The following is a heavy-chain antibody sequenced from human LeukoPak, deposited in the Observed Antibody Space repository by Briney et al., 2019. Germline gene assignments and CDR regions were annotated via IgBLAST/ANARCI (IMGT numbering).Heavy chain of an antibody. J-gene: IGHJ4*02. CDR2: IYTSGST. D-gene: IGHD3-22*01. V-gene: IGHV4-61*02. Sequence: SEALSLTCTVSGGSISSGSYYWSWIRQPAGKGLEWIGRIYTSGSTNYNPSLKSRVTISVETSKNQFSLKLSSVTAADTAVYYCARVTGYMIEDYFDYWGQGTLVTVSS. CDR1: GGSISSGSYY. CDR3: ARVTGYMIEDYFDY.